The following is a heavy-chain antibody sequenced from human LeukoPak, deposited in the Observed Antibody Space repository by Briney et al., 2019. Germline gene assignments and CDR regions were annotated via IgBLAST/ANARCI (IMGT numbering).Heavy chain of an antibody. Sequence: ASVKVSCKASGYTFTSYYMHWVRQAPGQGLEWMGIINPSGGSTSYAQKFQGRVTMTTDMPTTTVYMELSSLTSEDTAVYSCARSPPFTPYYFDYWGQGTLVTVSS. CDR3: ARSPPFTPYYFDY. CDR1: GYTFTSYY. V-gene: IGHV1-46*01. J-gene: IGHJ4*02. CDR2: INPSGGST.